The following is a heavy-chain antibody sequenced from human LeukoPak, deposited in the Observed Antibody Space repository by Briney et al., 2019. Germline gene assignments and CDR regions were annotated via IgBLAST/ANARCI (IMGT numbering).Heavy chain of an antibody. D-gene: IGHD3-22*01. CDR3: ARDPGRRYDSSGYYQHFDY. CDR2: ISHDGRNT. CDR1: GFTFSQFA. Sequence: GGSLRLSCAASGFTFSQFAVHWVRQAPGKGLEWVADISHDGRNTYYADSVKGRFTISRDNAKNALFLQMNSLRAEDTAVYYCARDPGRRYDSSGYYQHFDYWGQGTLVTVSS. J-gene: IGHJ4*02. V-gene: IGHV3-30*04.